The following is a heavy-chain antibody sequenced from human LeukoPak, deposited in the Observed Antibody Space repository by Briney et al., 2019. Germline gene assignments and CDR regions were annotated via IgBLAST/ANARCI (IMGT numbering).Heavy chain of an antibody. J-gene: IGHJ4*02. D-gene: IGHD2-21*02. CDR3: AREVSGGDRIFDY. CDR2: IKPDGSEK. Sequence: GGSLRLSCAASGLTVSSYWMSWVRQAPGKGLEWVAIIKPDGSEKYYVDSVKGRFTISGDNAKNSLYLQMNSLRAEDTAVYYCAREVSGGDRIFDYWGQGTLVTVSS. V-gene: IGHV3-7*03. CDR1: GLTVSSYW.